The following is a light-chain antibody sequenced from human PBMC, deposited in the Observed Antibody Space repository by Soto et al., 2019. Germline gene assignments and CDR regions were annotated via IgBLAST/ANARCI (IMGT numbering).Light chain of an antibody. J-gene: IGLJ2*01. Sequence: QSVLTQPASVSGSPGQSITIPCTGTSSDVGGYNYVSWYQQHPGKAPKLMIYDVSNRPSGVSNRFSASKSGNTASLTISGLQAEDEADYYCSSYTRSSALYVVFGGGIKVTVL. V-gene: IGLV2-14*01. CDR2: DVS. CDR1: SSDVGGYNY. CDR3: SSYTRSSALYVV.